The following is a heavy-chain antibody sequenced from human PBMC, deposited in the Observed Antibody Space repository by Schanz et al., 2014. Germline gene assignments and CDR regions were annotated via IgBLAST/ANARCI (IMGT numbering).Heavy chain of an antibody. CDR1: GFTFSSYG. Sequence: QVQLVESGGGVAQPGRSLRLSCAASGFTFSSYGMHWVRQAPGKGLEWVAVILYDGSNKYYADSVKGRFTISRDNSKNTLYLQMNNLRAEDTAVYFCAKESEIVVVVGTSMSGDFHHWGQGTLVTVSS. V-gene: IGHV3-30*18. D-gene: IGHD2-15*01. J-gene: IGHJ1*01. CDR3: AKESEIVVVVGTSMSGDFHH. CDR2: ILYDGSNK.